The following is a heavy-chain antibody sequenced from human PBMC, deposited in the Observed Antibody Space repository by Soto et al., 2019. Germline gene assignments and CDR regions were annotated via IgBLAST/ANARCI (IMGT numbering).Heavy chain of an antibody. CDR3: TRDSYDYDFWSGYYAPFGYYYYGMDV. V-gene: IGHV3-49*03. D-gene: IGHD3-3*01. CDR1: GFTFGDYA. J-gene: IGHJ6*02. Sequence: GGSLRLSCTASGFTFGDYAMSWFRQVPGKGLEWVGFIRSKAYGGTTEYAASVKGRFTISRDDSKSIAYLQMNSLKTEDTAVYYCTRDSYDYDFWSGYYAPFGYYYYGMDVWGQGTTVTVSS. CDR2: IRSKAYGGTT.